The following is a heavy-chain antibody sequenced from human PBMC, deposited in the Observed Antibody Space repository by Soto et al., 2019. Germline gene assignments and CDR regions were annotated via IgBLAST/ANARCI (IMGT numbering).Heavy chain of an antibody. V-gene: IGHV1-18*04. J-gene: IGHJ6*02. D-gene: IGHD3-22*01. CDR2: ISAYNGNT. Sequence: ASVKVSFKASGYTFTGYYMHWLRQAPGQGLEWMGWISAYNGNTNYAQKLQGRVTMTTDTSTSTAYMELRSLRSDDTAVYYCARDLGYYYDSSGYYPWTSYYYYYGMDVWGQGTTVTVSS. CDR1: GYTFTGYY. CDR3: ARDLGYYYDSSGYYPWTSYYYYYGMDV.